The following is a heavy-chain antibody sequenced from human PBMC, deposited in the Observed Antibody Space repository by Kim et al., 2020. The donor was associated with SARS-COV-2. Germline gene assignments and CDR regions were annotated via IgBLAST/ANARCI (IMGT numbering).Heavy chain of an antibody. CDR2: INHSGDT. J-gene: IGHJ5*02. CDR3: GRRAVAAESPGFDP. Sequence: SETLSLTCAVYGGSFSGYYWSWIRQPPGRGLEWIGEINHSGDTSDNPSLRSRVTISLDTSKIQFFLKLRSVTAADTAVYYCGRRAVAAESPGFDPWGQGILVTVYS. V-gene: IGHV4-34*01. CDR1: GGSFSGYY. D-gene: IGHD6-19*01.